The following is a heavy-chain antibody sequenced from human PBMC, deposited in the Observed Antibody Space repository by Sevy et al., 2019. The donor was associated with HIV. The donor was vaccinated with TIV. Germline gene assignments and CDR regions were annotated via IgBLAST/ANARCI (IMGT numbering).Heavy chain of an antibody. Sequence: GGSLRLSCAASEFTFSSYARSWVRQAPGKGLEWVSAISGSGGSTYYADSVKGRFTISRDNSKNTLYLQMNSLRAEDTAVYYCAKVARGGELGYWGQGTLVTVSS. D-gene: IGHD3-10*01. CDR2: ISGSGGST. CDR1: EFTFSSYA. CDR3: AKVARGGELGY. V-gene: IGHV3-23*01. J-gene: IGHJ4*02.